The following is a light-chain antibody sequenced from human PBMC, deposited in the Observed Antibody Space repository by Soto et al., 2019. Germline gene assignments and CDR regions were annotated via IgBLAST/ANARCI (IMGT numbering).Light chain of an antibody. Sequence: QSALTQPPSVSGAPGQRVSISCTGSSSNIGAGYDVHWYQHLPGTAPKLLIYANNNRPSGVPDRFSGSKSGTSASLAISGLQAEDEADYYCCAYVGARTYVFGTGTKVTVL. CDR3: CAYVGARTYV. J-gene: IGLJ1*01. V-gene: IGLV1-40*01. CDR2: ANN. CDR1: SSNIGAGYD.